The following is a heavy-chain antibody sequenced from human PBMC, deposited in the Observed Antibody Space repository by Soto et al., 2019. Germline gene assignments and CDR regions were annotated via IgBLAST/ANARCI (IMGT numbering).Heavy chain of an antibody. Sequence: SETLSLTCAVSGGSISSGGYSWSWIRQPPGKGLEWIGYIYHSGSTYYNPSLKSRVTISVDTSKNQFSLKLSSVTAADTAVYYCAKPSGSYLYYFDYWGQGTLVTVS. CDR1: GGSISSGGYS. J-gene: IGHJ4*02. CDR2: IYHSGST. D-gene: IGHD1-26*01. V-gene: IGHV4-30-2*03. CDR3: AKPSGSYLYYFDY.